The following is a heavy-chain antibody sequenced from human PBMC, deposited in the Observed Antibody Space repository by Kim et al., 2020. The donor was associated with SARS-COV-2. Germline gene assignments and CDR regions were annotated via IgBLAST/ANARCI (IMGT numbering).Heavy chain of an antibody. Sequence: TNYAQKFQERVTITRDMSTSTAYMELSSLRSEDTAVYYCAAKVAGKPFDYWGQGTLVTVSS. D-gene: IGHD6-19*01. J-gene: IGHJ4*02. CDR2: T. V-gene: IGHV1-58*01. CDR3: AAKVAGKPFDY.